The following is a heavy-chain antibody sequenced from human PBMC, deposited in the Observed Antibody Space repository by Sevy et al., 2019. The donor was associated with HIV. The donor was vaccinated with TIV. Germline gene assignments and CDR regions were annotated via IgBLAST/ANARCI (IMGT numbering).Heavy chain of an antibody. Sequence: GGSLRLSCAASGFTFTYTWMNWVRQAPGKGLEWVGRIRSKTDGGTTDYAAPVKGRFTISRDDSKNTLFLQMNSLKTDETVVYYCTTSTQVDYYGMDVWGQGTTVTVSS. V-gene: IGHV3-15*07. CDR2: IRSKTDGGTT. CDR1: GFTFTYTW. CDR3: TTSTQVDYYGMDV. J-gene: IGHJ6*02.